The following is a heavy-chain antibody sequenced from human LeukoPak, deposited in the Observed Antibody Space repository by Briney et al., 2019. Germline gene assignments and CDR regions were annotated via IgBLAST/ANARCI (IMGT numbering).Heavy chain of an antibody. CDR2: IIPIFGTA. D-gene: IGHD3-10*01. V-gene: IGHV1-69*13. CDR1: GGTFSSYG. Sequence: GASVTVSCKASGGTFSSYGILWVRQAPGQGLEWMGGIIPIFGTANYAQKFQGRVTITADESTSTAYMELSSLRSEDTAVYYCASTYYGSGSYYKGGFDYWGQGTLVTVSS. J-gene: IGHJ4*02. CDR3: ASTYYGSGSYYKGGFDY.